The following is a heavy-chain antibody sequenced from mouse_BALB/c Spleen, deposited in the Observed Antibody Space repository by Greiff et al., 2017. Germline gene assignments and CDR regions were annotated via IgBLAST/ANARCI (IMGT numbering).Heavy chain of an antibody. CDR3: TRKLGY. CDR2: IRLKSNNYAT. CDR1: GFTFSNYW. D-gene: IGHD4-1*01. V-gene: IGHV6-6*02. Sequence: EVQGVESGGGLVQPGGSMKLSCVASGFTFSNYWMNWVRQSPEKGLEWVAEIRLKSNNYATHYAESVKGRFTISRDDSKSSVYLQMNNLRAEDTGIYYCTRKLGYWGQGTTLTVSS. J-gene: IGHJ2*01.